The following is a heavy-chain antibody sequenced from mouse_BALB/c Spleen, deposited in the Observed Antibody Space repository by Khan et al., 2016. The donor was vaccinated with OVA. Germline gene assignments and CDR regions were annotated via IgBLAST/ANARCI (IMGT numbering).Heavy chain of an antibody. D-gene: IGHD3-2*02. V-gene: IGHV3-2*02. CDR2: ISYSGNT. CDR3: ARIQGGDFDY. CDR1: GYSITSDYA. Sequence: VQLKESGPGLVKPSQSLSLTCTVTGYSITSDYAWNWIRQFPGNKLEWMGYISYSGNTKYNPSLKSRISIIRDTPKNQFFLQLNFVTIEDTATYYCARIQGGDFDYWGQGTTLTVSS. J-gene: IGHJ2*01.